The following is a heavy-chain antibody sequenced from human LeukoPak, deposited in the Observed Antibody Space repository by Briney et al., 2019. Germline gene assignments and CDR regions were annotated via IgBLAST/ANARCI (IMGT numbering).Heavy chain of an antibody. J-gene: IGHJ2*01. D-gene: IGHD6-19*01. CDR1: GGSISSYY. Sequence: SETLSLTCTVSGGSISSYYWSWIRQPPGKGLEWIGYIYYSGTPNYNPSLKSRVTISVDTSKNQFSLKLSSVTAADTAVYYCARGYSSGWWYFDLWGRGTLVTVSS. CDR2: IYYSGTP. CDR3: ARGYSSGWWYFDL. V-gene: IGHV4-59*01.